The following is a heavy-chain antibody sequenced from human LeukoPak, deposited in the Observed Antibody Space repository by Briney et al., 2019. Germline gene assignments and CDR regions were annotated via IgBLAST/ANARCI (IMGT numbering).Heavy chain of an antibody. Sequence: PSETLSLTCTVSGGSISSSSYYWGWIRQPPGKGLEWIGTIYYSGSTYYNPSLKSRVTMSVDTSRNQFSLKLTSVTAADTAVYYCASVLGGSAHWGQGTLVTVSS. J-gene: IGHJ4*02. D-gene: IGHD3-16*01. V-gene: IGHV4-39*01. CDR2: IYYSGST. CDR3: ASVLGGSAH. CDR1: GGSISSSSYY.